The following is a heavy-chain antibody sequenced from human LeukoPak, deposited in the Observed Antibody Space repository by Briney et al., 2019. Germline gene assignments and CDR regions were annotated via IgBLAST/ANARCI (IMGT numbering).Heavy chain of an antibody. V-gene: IGHV1-2*02. CDR2: INPNSGGT. D-gene: IGHD3-9*01. Sequence: ASVKVSCKASGYTFTGYYMHWVRQAPGQGLEWMGWINPNSGGTNYAQKFQGRVTMTRDTSISTAYMELSRLRSDDTAVYYCARAYYDILTGLAEVNFDYWGQGTLVTVSS. CDR3: ARAYYDILTGLAEVNFDY. J-gene: IGHJ4*02. CDR1: GYTFTGYY.